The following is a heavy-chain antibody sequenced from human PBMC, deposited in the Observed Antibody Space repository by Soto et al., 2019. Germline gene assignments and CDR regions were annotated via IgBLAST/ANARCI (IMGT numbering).Heavy chain of an antibody. CDR3: VREKWEGEIRVWYFDL. D-gene: IGHD1-26*01. J-gene: IGHJ2*01. Sequence: QVQLQESGPGLVKPSETLSLTCTVSTDSIRNYYWTWIRQSPGKGLEWIGSIYHTGYSNYSPSLRRPVTITLDTSKRDTATIQFSLTLTSVTPADTAVYYCVREKWEGEIRVWYFDLWGRGTLVSVSS. CDR2: IYHTGYS. V-gene: IGHV4-59*01. CDR1: TDSIRNYY.